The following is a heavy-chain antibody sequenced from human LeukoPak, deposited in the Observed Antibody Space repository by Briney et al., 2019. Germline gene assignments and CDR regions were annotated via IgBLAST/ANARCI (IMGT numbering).Heavy chain of an antibody. Sequence: GGSLRLSCAASGFTFSSHLMHWVRQAQGTGLVWVLSVKSDGTATNYADSVKGRFTISRDNAKSTLYLQMNSLRVEDTAVYYCVRKFATGDWGQGTLVTVSS. D-gene: IGHD1-14*01. CDR1: GFTFSSHL. CDR2: VKSDGTAT. CDR3: VRKFATGD. J-gene: IGHJ4*02. V-gene: IGHV3-74*01.